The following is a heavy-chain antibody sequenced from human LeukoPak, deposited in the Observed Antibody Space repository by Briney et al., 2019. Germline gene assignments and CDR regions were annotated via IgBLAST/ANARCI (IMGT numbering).Heavy chain of an antibody. CDR2: INHSGST. V-gene: IGHV4-34*01. CDR1: GGSFSGYY. J-gene: IGHJ4*02. CDR3: ARDLYSSGWYFLPDY. Sequence: SETLSPTCAVYGGSFSGYYWSWIRQPPGKGLEWIGEINHSGSTNYNPSLKSRVTISVDTSKNQFSLKLSSVTAADTAVYYCARDLYSSGWYFLPDYWGQGTLVTVSS. D-gene: IGHD6-19*01.